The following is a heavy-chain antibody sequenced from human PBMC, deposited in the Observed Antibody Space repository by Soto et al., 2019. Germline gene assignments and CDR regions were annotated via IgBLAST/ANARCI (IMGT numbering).Heavy chain of an antibody. Sequence: GGSLRLSCIASGFTFSDHHMDWVRQAPGKGLEWVGRTRNKANSYTTEYAASVKGRFTISRDDSKNSLYLQMNSLKTEDTAVYYCSRDLGSWGQGTLVTVSS. V-gene: IGHV3-72*01. CDR3: SRDLGS. J-gene: IGHJ5*02. CDR2: TRNKANSYTT. CDR1: GFTFSDHH.